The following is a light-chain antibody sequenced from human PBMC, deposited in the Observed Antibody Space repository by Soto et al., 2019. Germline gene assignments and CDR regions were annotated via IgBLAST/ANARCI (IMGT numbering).Light chain of an antibody. CDR2: EVN. Sequence: HSVLTQPPSASGSPGQSVTISCTGTSSDISDNKYVSWFQQHPGKAPKVLIYEVNKRPSGVPNRFSGSKSGNTASLTVSGLQADDEADYYCNSYVGSNNYVFGTGTKVTVL. CDR1: SSDISDNKY. V-gene: IGLV2-8*01. CDR3: NSYVGSNNYV. J-gene: IGLJ1*01.